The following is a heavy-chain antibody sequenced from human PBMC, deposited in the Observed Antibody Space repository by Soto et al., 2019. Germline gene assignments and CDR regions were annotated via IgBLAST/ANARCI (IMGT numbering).Heavy chain of an antibody. Sequence: XGSLRLSCAASGFTFSSYAMNWVRQAPGKGLEWVSAISGSGGSTYYADSVKGRFTISRDNSKNTLYLQMNSLRAEDTAVYYCATVPSVTTRYYYYMAVWGKGTTVTVSS. CDR2: ISGSGGST. J-gene: IGHJ6*03. CDR3: ATVPSVTTRYYYYMAV. CDR1: GFTFSSYA. V-gene: IGHV3-23*01. D-gene: IGHD4-17*01.